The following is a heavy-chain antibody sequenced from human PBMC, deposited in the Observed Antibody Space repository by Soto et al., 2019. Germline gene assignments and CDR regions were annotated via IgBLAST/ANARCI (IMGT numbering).Heavy chain of an antibody. Sequence: SVKVSCKASGGTFSSYAISWVRQAPGQGLEWMGGIIPIFGTANYAQEFQGRVTITADESTSTAYMELSSLRSEDTAVYYCARDLGHSSGYYDAFDIWGQGTMVTVSS. D-gene: IGHD3-22*01. V-gene: IGHV1-69*13. J-gene: IGHJ3*02. CDR1: GGTFSSYA. CDR2: IIPIFGTA. CDR3: ARDLGHSSGYYDAFDI.